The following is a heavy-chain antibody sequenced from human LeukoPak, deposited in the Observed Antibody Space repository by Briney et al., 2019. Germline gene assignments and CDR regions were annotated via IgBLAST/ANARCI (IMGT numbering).Heavy chain of an antibody. Sequence: GGSLRLSCAASGFTFSSYWMSWVRQPPGKGLEWVANIKQDGSEKYYVYSVRGRFTISRDNAKNSLYLQMNSLRAEDTAVYYCARVVEVAAAQYYYYYYYVDVWGKGTTVTVSS. CDR3: ARVVEVAAAQYYYYYYYVDV. J-gene: IGHJ6*03. CDR2: IKQDGSEK. CDR1: GFTFSSYW. D-gene: IGHD2-2*01. V-gene: IGHV3-7*01.